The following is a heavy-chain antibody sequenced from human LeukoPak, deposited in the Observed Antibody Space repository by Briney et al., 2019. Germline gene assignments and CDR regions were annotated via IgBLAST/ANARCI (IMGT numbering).Heavy chain of an antibody. V-gene: IGHV3-30*18. D-gene: IGHD6-19*01. CDR3: VKDSVVVAGLVNYFDY. CDR1: GFTFSSYA. CDR2: ISSDGNNK. J-gene: IGHJ4*02. Sequence: GGSLRLSCAASGFTFSSYAMHWVRQVPGKGLEWVAIISSDGNNKYYPDSVKGRFTISRDNSENTVYLQMKGLRAEDTAVYYCVKDSVVVAGLVNYFDYWGQGTLVTVSS.